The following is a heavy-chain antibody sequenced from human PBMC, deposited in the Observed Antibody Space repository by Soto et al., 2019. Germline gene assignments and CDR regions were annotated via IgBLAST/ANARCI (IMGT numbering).Heavy chain of an antibody. D-gene: IGHD3-3*01. V-gene: IGHV5-51*01. CDR2: IYPGDSDT. Sequence: GESLKISCKGSGYSFTSYWIGWVRQMPGKGLEWMGIIYPGDSDTRYSPSFQGQVTISADKSISTAYLQWSSLKASDTAMYYCARNSPYYDFWSGYYSSYAGGRYYYYYMDVWGKGTTVTVSS. J-gene: IGHJ6*03. CDR3: ARNSPYYDFWSGYYSSYAGGRYYYYYMDV. CDR1: GYSFTSYW.